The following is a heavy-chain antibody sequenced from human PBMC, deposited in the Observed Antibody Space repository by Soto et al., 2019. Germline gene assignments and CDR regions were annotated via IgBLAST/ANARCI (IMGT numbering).Heavy chain of an antibody. CDR2: IWYDGSNK. CDR1: GFTFSSYG. J-gene: IGHJ6*02. CDR3: AREARDYDFWSGYYTGYYYYGMDV. D-gene: IGHD3-3*01. V-gene: IGHV3-33*01. Sequence: AGGSLRLSCAASGFTFSSYGMHWVRQAPGKGLEWVAVIWYDGSNKYYADSVKGRFTISRDNSKNTLYLQMNSLRAEDTAVYYCAREARDYDFWSGYYTGYYYYGMDVWGQGTTVTVSS.